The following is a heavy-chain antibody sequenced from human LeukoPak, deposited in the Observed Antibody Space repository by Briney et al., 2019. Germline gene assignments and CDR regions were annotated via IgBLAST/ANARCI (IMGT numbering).Heavy chain of an antibody. CDR3: ARATEGFDY. V-gene: IGHV3-13*04. CDR2: ILSTGDT. CDR1: GFTFSYYD. Sequence: GGFLRLSCAASGFTFSYYDMHRVRQATGKGLEWVSTILSTGDTYYAGSVKGRFTISRENAKNSLYLQMNGLRAGDTAVYYCARATEGFDYWGQGTLVTVSS. J-gene: IGHJ4*02.